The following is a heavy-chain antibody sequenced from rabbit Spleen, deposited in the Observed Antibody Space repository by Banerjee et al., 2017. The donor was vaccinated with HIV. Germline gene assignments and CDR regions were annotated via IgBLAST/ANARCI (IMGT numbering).Heavy chain of an antibody. Sequence: QEQLEESGGDLVKPEGSLTLTCTASGFSFSSSYWICWVRQAPGKGLEWIVCGTTYYASWAKGRFTISKTSSTTVTLQMTSLTAADTATYFCARGGNVGGDGYDLWGQGTLVTVS. V-gene: IGHV1S36*01. CDR1: GFSFSSSYW. CDR3: ARGGNVGGDGYDL. J-gene: IGHJ3*01. CDR2: GTT. D-gene: IGHD6-1*01.